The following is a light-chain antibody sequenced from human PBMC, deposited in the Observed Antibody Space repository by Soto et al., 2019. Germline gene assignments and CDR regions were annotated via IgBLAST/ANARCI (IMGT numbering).Light chain of an antibody. Sequence: QSVLAQPASLSGSPGQSITISFAGNRSEVGGHTYVSWYQQHPGKAPKLMIYDVSNRPSGVSNRFSGSKSGNTASLTISGLQAEDEADYYCTSYTSSSTPYVFGGGTKVTV. CDR3: TSYTSSSTPYV. V-gene: IGLV2-14*01. CDR1: RSEVGGHTY. J-gene: IGLJ1*01. CDR2: DVS.